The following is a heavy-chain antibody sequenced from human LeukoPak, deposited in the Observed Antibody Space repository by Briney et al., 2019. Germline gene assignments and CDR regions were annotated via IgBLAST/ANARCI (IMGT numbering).Heavy chain of an antibody. V-gene: IGHV3-53*01. D-gene: IGHD1-26*01. J-gene: IGHJ4*02. CDR1: GFTVSSNY. Sequence: GGSLRLSCAASGFTVSSNYMSWVRQAPGKGLEWVSIIYYDGSTYYADSVKGRFTISRDNSKNTLYLQMTGLRAEDTAVYYCARERGRGRDSPWFDYWGQGTLVTVSS. CDR2: IYYDGST. CDR3: ARERGRGRDSPWFDY.